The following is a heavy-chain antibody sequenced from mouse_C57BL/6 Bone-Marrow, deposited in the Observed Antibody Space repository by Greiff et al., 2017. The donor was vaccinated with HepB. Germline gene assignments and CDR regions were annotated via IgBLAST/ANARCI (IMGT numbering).Heavy chain of an antibody. CDR2: IWGGGST. CDR1: GFSLTSYG. Sequence: VKLVVSGPGLVAPSQRLSITCTVSGFSLTSYGVDWVRQPPGKGLEWLGVIWGGGSTNYNSALMSRLSISKDNSKSQVFLKMNSLRTDDTAMYYCAKRTIDYGSSFDYWGKGTTLTVSS. D-gene: IGHD1-1*01. CDR3: AKRTIDYGSSFDY. J-gene: IGHJ2*01. V-gene: IGHV2-9*01.